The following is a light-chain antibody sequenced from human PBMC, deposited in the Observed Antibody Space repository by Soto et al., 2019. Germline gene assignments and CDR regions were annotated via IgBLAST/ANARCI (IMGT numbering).Light chain of an antibody. CDR2: LAS. CDR1: QSVSSSY. Sequence: EIVFTQSPXTLSLSPGERATLSCRASQSVSSSYLAWYQHKPGQAPRLLIYLASNRAAGVPARFSGSGSGTDFTLTISDVEPEDFAVYYCHQRQSWPRTFGQGTKVDIK. CDR3: HQRQSWPRT. J-gene: IGKJ1*01. V-gene: IGKV3D-20*02.